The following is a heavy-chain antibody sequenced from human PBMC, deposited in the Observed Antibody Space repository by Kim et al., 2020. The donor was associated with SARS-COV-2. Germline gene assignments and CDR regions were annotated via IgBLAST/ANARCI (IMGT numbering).Heavy chain of an antibody. CDR2: IKSKTDGGTT. V-gene: IGHV3-15*01. J-gene: IGHJ4*02. D-gene: IGHD3-16*02. CDR1: GFTFSNAW. Sequence: GGSLRLSCAASGFTFSNAWMSWVRQAPGKGLEWVGRIKSKTDGGTTDYAAPVKGRFTISRDDSKNTLYLQMNSLKTEDTAVYYCTTDSHSLYDYIWGSYRQVTDYWGQGTLVTVSS. CDR3: TTDSHSLYDYIWGSYRQVTDY.